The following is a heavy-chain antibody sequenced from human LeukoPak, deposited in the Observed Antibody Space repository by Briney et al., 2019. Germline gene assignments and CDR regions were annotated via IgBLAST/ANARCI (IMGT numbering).Heavy chain of an antibody. CDR2: IRYDGSNK. Sequence: PGGSLRLSCAASGFTFSSYGMHWVRQAPGKGLEWVAFIRYDGSNKYYADSVKGRFTISRDNSKNTLYLQMNSLRAEDTAVYYCAKDYCSSTSCYLGYFDYWGQRTLVTVSS. CDR3: AKDYCSSTSCYLGYFDY. V-gene: IGHV3-30*02. J-gene: IGHJ4*02. CDR1: GFTFSSYG. D-gene: IGHD2-2*01.